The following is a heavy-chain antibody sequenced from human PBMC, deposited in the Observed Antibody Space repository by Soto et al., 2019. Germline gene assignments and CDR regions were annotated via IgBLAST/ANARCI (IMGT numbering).Heavy chain of an antibody. Sequence: GASVKGSCTASGGSFSSYAISWVRQAPGKGLEWMGGIIPIFGTANYAQKFQGRVTITADESTSTAYMELSSLRSEDTAVYYCAKGEHRLRYFDWLLFYYYYYGMDVWGQGTTVTVSS. V-gene: IGHV1-69*13. CDR2: IIPIFGTA. D-gene: IGHD3-9*01. J-gene: IGHJ6*02. CDR3: AKGEHRLRYFDWLLFYYYYYGMDV. CDR1: GGSFSSYA.